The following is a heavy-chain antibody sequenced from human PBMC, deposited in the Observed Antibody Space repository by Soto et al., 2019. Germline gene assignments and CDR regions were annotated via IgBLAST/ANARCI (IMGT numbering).Heavy chain of an antibody. CDR3: ARVSVRQDFDC. CDR2: IIPMFHTA. D-gene: IGHD2-15*01. CDR1: GSAFKSYA. V-gene: IGHV1-69*13. Sequence: SVKVSCKASGSAFKSYAISWVRQAPGQGLEWMGGIIPMFHTANYAQKFQGRVTITADESTTTAYMELSGLRSDDTAIYYCARVSVRQDFDCWGQGTLVTVSS. J-gene: IGHJ4*02.